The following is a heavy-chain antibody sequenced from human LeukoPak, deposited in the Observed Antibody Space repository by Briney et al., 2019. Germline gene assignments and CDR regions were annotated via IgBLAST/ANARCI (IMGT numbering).Heavy chain of an antibody. Sequence: SETLSLTCAVSGGSIITYFWSWIRQPPGKGLEWIGYINYSGITNYNPSLKSRVIISVDTSKNQFSLKLSSVTATDTAVYYCHFKYCSSSTCFYYFDYWGQGTLVTVSS. CDR1: GGSIITYF. CDR2: INYSGIT. D-gene: IGHD2-2*01. J-gene: IGHJ4*02. V-gene: IGHV4-59*08. CDR3: HFKYCSSSTCFYYFDY.